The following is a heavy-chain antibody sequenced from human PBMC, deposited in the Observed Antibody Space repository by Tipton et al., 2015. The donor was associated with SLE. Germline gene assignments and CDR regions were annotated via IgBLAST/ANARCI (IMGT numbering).Heavy chain of an antibody. D-gene: IGHD3/OR15-3a*01. CDR2: IYPGGVA. V-gene: IGHV4-38-2*02. J-gene: IGHJ4*02. CDR1: GGSLRSNDY. Sequence: GLVKPSETLSLSCSVSGGSLRSNDYWGWIRQSAGKGLEWIGTIYPGGVAHYNPSLNSRVTISRDTSKNEFFLRVTSVTAADTAVYYCVRASIYNYDLWSPSYHYFDYWGQGSLVTVSS. CDR3: VRASIYNYDLWSPSYHYFDY.